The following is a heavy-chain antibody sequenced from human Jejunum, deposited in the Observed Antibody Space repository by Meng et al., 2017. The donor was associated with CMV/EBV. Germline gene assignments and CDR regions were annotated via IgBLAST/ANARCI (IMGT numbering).Heavy chain of an antibody. Sequence: VSGGSISVYYFNWTRQSPGKGLEWIGNIDYSGTTKSNPSLKSRVTISVDPSKSQFSLKVGSVSAADTAVYYCARGWGTTSPWDYWGQGMLVTVSS. D-gene: IGHD3-16*01. CDR3: ARGWGTTSPWDY. V-gene: IGHV4-59*01. J-gene: IGHJ4*02. CDR2: IDYSGTT. CDR1: GGSISVYY.